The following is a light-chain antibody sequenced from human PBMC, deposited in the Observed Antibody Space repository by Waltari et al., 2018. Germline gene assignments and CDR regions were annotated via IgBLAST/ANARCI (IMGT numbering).Light chain of an antibody. CDR1: SSDVGGSNY. CDR2: DVS. CDR3: CSFTSRSTWV. J-gene: IGLJ3*02. Sequence: QSALTQPASVSGSPGQSITISCTGTSSDVGGSNYVSWYQQHPGKVPQLLIFDVSNRPSGVSNRFSGSKSGNTASLTISGLQAEDESDYYCCSFTSRSTWVFGGGTKLTVL. V-gene: IGLV2-14*01.